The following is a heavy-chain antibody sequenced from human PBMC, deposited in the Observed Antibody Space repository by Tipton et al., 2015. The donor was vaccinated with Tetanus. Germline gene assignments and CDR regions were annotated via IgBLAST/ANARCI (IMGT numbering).Heavy chain of an antibody. CDR3: ARTQGSALIDY. D-gene: IGHD2-8*01. CDR1: GGSISNYY. V-gene: IGHV4-59*07. Sequence: TLSLTCTVSGGSISNYYWSWIRQPPGKRLEWIGYIYYTGRTDYNPSLKSRVTIPLDTSKNQFSLKLSSVTAADTAVYYCARTQGSALIDYWGQGTLVTVSS. CDR2: IYYTGRT. J-gene: IGHJ4*02.